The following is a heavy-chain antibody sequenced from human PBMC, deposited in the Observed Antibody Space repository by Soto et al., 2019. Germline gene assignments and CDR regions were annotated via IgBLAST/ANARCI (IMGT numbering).Heavy chain of an antibody. CDR1: GFSFSSSE. J-gene: IGHJ3*01. Sequence: GGSLRLSCAASGFSFSSSEMTWVRQAPGKGLEWISYIHFSGSPIYYADSVKGRFTTSSDSSKTTVYLQMNGLRPDDTAVYYCASWHEREHAYDVWGQGTTVTVSS. V-gene: IGHV3-48*03. D-gene: IGHD1-1*01. CDR2: IHFSGSPI. CDR3: ASWHEREHAYDV.